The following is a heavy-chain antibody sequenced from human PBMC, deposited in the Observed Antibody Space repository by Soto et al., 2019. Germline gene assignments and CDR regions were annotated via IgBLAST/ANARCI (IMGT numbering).Heavy chain of an antibody. D-gene: IGHD5-12*01. CDR3: ARMLGATIFDY. CDR2: IYYSGST. CDR1: GGSISSGGYY. V-gene: IGHV4-31*03. Sequence: QVQLQESGPGLVKPSQTLSLTCTVSGGSISSGGYYWYWVRQHPGKGLEWIGYIYYSGSTYYNPSLKSRFTISVDTSKNQFSLKLSSVTAADTAVYYCARMLGATIFDYWGQGTLVNVSS. J-gene: IGHJ4*02.